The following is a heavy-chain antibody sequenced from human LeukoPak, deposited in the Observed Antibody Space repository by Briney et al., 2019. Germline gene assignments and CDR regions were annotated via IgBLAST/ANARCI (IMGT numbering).Heavy chain of an antibody. CDR3: AKDQGYYYGSGSYVFDY. J-gene: IGHJ4*02. CDR1: GFTFSSYA. CDR2: ISGSGGST. D-gene: IGHD3-10*01. Sequence: GGSLRLSCAASGFTFSSYAMSWFRQAPGKGLEWVSAISGSGGSTYYADSVKGRFTISRDNSKNTLYLQMNSLRAEDTAVYYCAKDQGYYYGSGSYVFDYWGQGTLVTVSS. V-gene: IGHV3-23*01.